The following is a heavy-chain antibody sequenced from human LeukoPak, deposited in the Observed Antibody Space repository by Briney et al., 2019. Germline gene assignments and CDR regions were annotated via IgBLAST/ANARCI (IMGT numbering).Heavy chain of an antibody. CDR1: GFTFSNYW. V-gene: IGHV3-74*03. CDR2: INRYGSTT. Sequence: PGGSLRLSCAASGFTFSNYWVHWVRQAPGKGLVCVSRINRYGSTTKYADYVKGRLNVSRDNAKNTLNLQMNSLRAEDTAVYYCARDKKSGESSEIDYWGQGTLVTVSS. CDR3: ARDKKSGESSEIDY. D-gene: IGHD3-10*01. J-gene: IGHJ4*02.